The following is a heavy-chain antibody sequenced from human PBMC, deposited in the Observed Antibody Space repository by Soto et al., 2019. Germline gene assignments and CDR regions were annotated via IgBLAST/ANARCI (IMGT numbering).Heavy chain of an antibody. Sequence: QVQPVQSGAEVKRPGASVKVSCKPSGYTFTAYYIHWLRQVPGQGLEWMGWINPNIGDTRYAQKFQGRVTMTRETSITTAYMELSSLKSDDTAVYYCARGPRHGGFDYWGQGTLGTVSS. V-gene: IGHV1-2*02. CDR2: INPNIGDT. J-gene: IGHJ4*02. CDR1: GYTFTAYY. D-gene: IGHD4-17*01. CDR3: ARGPRHGGFDY.